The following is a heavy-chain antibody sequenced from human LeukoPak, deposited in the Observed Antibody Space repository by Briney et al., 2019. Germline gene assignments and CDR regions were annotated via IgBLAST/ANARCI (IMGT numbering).Heavy chain of an antibody. V-gene: IGHV3-30*18. CDR1: GFTFSSYG. Sequence: GRSLRLSCAASGFTFSSYGMHWVRQAPGKGLEWVAVISYDGSNKYYADSVKGRFTISRDNSKNTPYLQMNSLRAEDTAVYYCAKDLSSSDYYGMDVWGQGTTVTVSS. J-gene: IGHJ6*02. CDR3: AKDLSSSDYYGMDV. CDR2: ISYDGSNK. D-gene: IGHD6-6*01.